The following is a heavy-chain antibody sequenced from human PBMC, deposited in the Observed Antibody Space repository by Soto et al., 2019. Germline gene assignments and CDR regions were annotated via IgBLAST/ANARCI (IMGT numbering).Heavy chain of an antibody. D-gene: IGHD5-18*01. J-gene: IGHJ6*02. V-gene: IGHV3-23*01. CDR2: ISGSGGST. CDR1: GFTFSSYA. CDR3: AKDGRYSYGYGYYYGMDV. Sequence: VGSLRLSCAASGFTFSSYAMSWVRQAPGKGLEWVSAISGSGGSTYYADSVKGRFTISRDNSKNTLYLQMNSLRAEDTAVYYCAKDGRYSYGYGYYYGMDVWGQGTTVTVSS.